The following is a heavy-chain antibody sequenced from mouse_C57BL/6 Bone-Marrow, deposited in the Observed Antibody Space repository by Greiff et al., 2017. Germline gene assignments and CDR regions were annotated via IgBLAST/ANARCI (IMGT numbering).Heavy chain of an antibody. CDR2: IYPRSGNT. J-gene: IGHJ2*01. Sequence: VKLMESGAELARPGASVKLSCKASGYTFTSYGISWVKQRTGQGLEWIGEIYPRSGNTYYNEKFKGKATLTADKSSSTAYMELRSLTSEDSAVYFCARRGSTRFDYWGQGTTLTVSS. D-gene: IGHD1-1*01. CDR1: GYTFTSYG. CDR3: ARRGSTRFDY. V-gene: IGHV1-81*01.